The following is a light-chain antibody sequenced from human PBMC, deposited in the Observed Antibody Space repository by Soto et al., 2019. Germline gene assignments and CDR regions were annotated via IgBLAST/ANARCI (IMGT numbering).Light chain of an antibody. CDR1: NSNIGSFYD. V-gene: IGLV1-40*01. J-gene: IGLJ2*01. Sequence: QSVLTQPPSVSGAPGQRVTIPCTGSNSNIGSFYDVHWYQQLPGTVPKLLIYGDNNRPSGVPDRFSGSKSGTSASLAITGLQAEDEADYYCQCYDNSLSHVVFGGGTKLTVL. CDR2: GDN. CDR3: QCYDNSLSHVV.